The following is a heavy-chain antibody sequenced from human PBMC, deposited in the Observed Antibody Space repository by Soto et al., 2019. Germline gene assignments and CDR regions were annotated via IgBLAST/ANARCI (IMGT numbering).Heavy chain of an antibody. V-gene: IGHV4-59*08. CDR1: GGSISSYY. CDR3: ARRYGGTFDY. Sequence: QVQLQESGPGLVKPSETLSLTCTVSGGSISSYYWSWIRQPPGKGLEWIGYIYYSGSTNYNPSFKSRVTISVHTSKNQFSLKLSSVTAADTAVYYCARRYGGTFDYWGPGTLVTVSS. J-gene: IGHJ4*02. D-gene: IGHD2-15*01. CDR2: IYYSGST.